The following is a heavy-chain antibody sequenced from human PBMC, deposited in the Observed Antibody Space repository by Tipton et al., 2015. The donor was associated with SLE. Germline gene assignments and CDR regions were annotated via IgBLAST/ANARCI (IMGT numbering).Heavy chain of an antibody. J-gene: IGHJ4*02. D-gene: IGHD5-12*01. CDR3: ARQLRFFDY. CDR2: IYYSGST. Sequence: TLSLTCTVSGGSISSHYWSWIRQPPGKGLEWIGSIYYSGSTYYNPSLKSRVTISVDTSKNQFSLKLSSVTAADTAVYYCARQLRFFDYWGQGTLVTVSS. V-gene: IGHV4-39*01. CDR1: GGSISSHY.